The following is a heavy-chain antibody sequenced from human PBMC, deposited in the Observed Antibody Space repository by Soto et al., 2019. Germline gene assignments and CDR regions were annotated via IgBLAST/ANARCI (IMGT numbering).Heavy chain of an antibody. D-gene: IGHD2-8*02. CDR2: IYYSGST. CDR1: GGSISSYY. CDR3: ARVRTGSYDYYYYMDV. J-gene: IGHJ6*03. Sequence: SETLSLTCTVSGGSISSYYWSWIRQPLGKGLEWIGYIYYSGSTNYNPSLKSRVTISVDTSKNQFSLKLSSVTAADTAVYYCARVRTGSYDYYYYMDVWGKGTTVTVSS. V-gene: IGHV4-59*01.